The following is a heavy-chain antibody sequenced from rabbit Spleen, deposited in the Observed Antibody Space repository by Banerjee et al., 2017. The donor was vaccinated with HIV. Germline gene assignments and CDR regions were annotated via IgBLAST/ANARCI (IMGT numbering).Heavy chain of an antibody. CDR1: GLDFSSSYW. CDR3: ARDLDGVIGWNFGW. D-gene: IGHD1-1*01. V-gene: IGHV1S45*01. Sequence: QEQLVESGGGLVQPEGSLTLTCKASGLDFSSSYWMCWVRQAPGKGLEWIACSDVGKRGTSYYARWAKGRFTFSKTSSTTVTLQMTSLTAADTATYFCARDLDGVIGWNFGWWGPGTLVTVS. J-gene: IGHJ4*01. CDR2: SDVGKRGTS.